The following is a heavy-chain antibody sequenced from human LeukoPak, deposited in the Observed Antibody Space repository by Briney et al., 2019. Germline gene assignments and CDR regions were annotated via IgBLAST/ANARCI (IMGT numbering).Heavy chain of an antibody. J-gene: IGHJ4*02. CDR1: GFTFDDYA. D-gene: IGHD6-19*01. CDR3: AKDKGWSIAVAGTGDYFDY. Sequence: GRSLRLSCAASGFTFDDYAMHWVRQAPGKGLEWVSGISWNSGSIGYADSVKGRFTISRDNAKNSLYLQMNSLRAEDTALYYCAKDKGWSIAVAGTGDYFDYWGQGTLVTVSS. V-gene: IGHV3-9*01. CDR2: ISWNSGSI.